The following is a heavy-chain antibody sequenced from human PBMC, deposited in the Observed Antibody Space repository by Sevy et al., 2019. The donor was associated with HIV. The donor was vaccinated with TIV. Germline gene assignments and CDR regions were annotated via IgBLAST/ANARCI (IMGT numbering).Heavy chain of an antibody. J-gene: IGHJ6*02. CDR1: GGSFSGYY. D-gene: IGHD6-13*01. V-gene: IGHV4-34*01. Sequence: SETLSLTCAVYGGSFSGYYWSWIRQPPGKGLEWIGEINHSGSTNYNPSLKSRVTISVDTSKNQFSLKLSSVTAADTAGYYCARGGIGSGSWYWGVKYYYYCMDVWGQGTTVTVSS. CDR2: INHSGST. CDR3: ARGGIGSGSWYWGVKYYYYCMDV.